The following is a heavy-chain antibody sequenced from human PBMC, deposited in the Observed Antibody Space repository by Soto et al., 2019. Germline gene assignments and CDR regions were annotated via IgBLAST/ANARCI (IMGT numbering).Heavy chain of an antibody. CDR2: IPYDGSNK. D-gene: IGHD3-3*01. CDR3: AKDVLRFLEWLAFYGMDV. Sequence: QVQLVESGGGVVQPGRSLRLSCAASGFTFSSYGMHWVRQAPGKGLEWVAVIPYDGSNKYYADSVKGRFTISRDNSKNKLYLQMNSLRAENTAVYYCAKDVLRFLEWLAFYGMDVWGQGTTVTVSS. J-gene: IGHJ6*02. V-gene: IGHV3-30*18. CDR1: GFTFSSYG.